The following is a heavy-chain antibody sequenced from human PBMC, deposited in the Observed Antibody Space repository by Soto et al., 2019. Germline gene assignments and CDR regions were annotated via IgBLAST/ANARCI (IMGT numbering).Heavy chain of an antibody. J-gene: IGHJ4*02. V-gene: IGHV4-34*01. CDR1: GGSFSGYY. Sequence: QVQLQQWGAGLLKPSETLSLTCAVYGGSFSGYYWSWIRQPPGKGLEWIGEIRHSGSTNYNPSLKSRVTISVDTSKNQFSLKLSSVTAADTAVYYCARTYGGNSFDYWGQGTLVTVS. D-gene: IGHD2-21*02. CDR3: ARTYGGNSFDY. CDR2: IRHSGST.